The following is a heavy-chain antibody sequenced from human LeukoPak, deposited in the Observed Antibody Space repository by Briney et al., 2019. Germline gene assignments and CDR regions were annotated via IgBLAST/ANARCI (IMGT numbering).Heavy chain of an antibody. CDR3: ARHGWLGGQDF. V-gene: IGHV4-59*08. CDR2: IYYSGST. D-gene: IGHD3-22*01. CDR1: GFTFSSYA. Sequence: PGGSLRLSCAASGFTFSSYAMSWIRQPPGKGLEWIGYIYYSGSTNYNPSLKSRVTISVDTSKNQFSLKLSSVTAADTAVYYCARHGWLGGQDFWGQGTLVTVSS. J-gene: IGHJ4*02.